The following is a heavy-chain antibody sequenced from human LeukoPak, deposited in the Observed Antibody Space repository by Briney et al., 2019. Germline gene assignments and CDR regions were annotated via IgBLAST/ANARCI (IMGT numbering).Heavy chain of an antibody. CDR3: AREGGFYRPLDY. J-gene: IGHJ4*02. D-gene: IGHD6-25*01. V-gene: IGHV4-61*01. CDR1: SGSVNSGSYY. Sequence: SETLSLTCTVSSGSVNSGSYYWNWIRQPPGKGLEWIGYIYYSGSTNYNPSLKSRVTISVDTAKNQLSLKLSSVTAADTAVYYCAREGGFYRPLDYSGQGTSVTVSS. CDR2: IYYSGST.